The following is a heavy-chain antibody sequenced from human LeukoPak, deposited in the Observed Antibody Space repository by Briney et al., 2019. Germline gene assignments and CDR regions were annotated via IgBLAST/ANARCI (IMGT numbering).Heavy chain of an antibody. J-gene: IGHJ6*04. D-gene: IGHD3-10*02. CDR3: AELGITMIGGV. Sequence: SVGSLRLSCAASGFTFSSHEMNWVRQAPGKGLEWVSYISSSGSTIYYADSVKGRFTISRDNAKNSLYLQMNSLRAEDTAVYYCAELGITMIGGVWGKGTTVTVSS. V-gene: IGHV3-48*03. CDR2: ISSSGSTI. CDR1: GFTFSSHE.